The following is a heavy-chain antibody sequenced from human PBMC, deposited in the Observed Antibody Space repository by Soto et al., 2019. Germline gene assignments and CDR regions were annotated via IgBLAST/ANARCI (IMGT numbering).Heavy chain of an antibody. Sequence: QVQLQQWGAGLLKPSETLSLTCAVYGGYFSGYSWSWIRPPPGKGLEWIGEINHSGSNNYNPSLKSRVPISVDPSKNQFSLKLGSVTAADTAVYYCAIGAAHRSTIWYYMYVWGKGTTVTVSS. CDR2: INHSGSN. V-gene: IGHV4-34*01. CDR3: AIGAAHRSTIWYYMYV. CDR1: GGYFSGYS. D-gene: IGHD3-3*01. J-gene: IGHJ6*03.